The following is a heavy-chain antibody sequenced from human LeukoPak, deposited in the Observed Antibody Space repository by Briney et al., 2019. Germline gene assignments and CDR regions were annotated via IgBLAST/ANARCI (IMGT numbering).Heavy chain of an antibody. D-gene: IGHD6-19*01. J-gene: IGHJ4*02. Sequence: SVKVSCKASGGTFSSYAISWVRQGPGQGLEWMGRIIPIFGIANYAQKFQGRVTITADKSTSTAYMELSSLRSEDTAVYYCASTSGSSGWYSPPDYWGQGTLVTVSS. CDR2: IIPIFGIA. V-gene: IGHV1-69*04. CDR1: GGTFSSYA. CDR3: ASTSGSSGWYSPPDY.